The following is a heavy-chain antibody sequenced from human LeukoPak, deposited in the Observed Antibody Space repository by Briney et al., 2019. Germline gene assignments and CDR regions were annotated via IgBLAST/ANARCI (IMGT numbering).Heavy chain of an antibody. V-gene: IGHV3-30*09. J-gene: IGHJ4*02. Sequence: GGSLRLSCAASGFTFSSYAMHWVRQAPGKGLEWVAVISYDGSNKYYADSVKGRFAISRDNSKNTLYLQLNSLRAEDTAVYYCARQHCSGGDCYFFDWGQGTLVTVSS. CDR3: ARQHCSGGDCYFFD. CDR1: GFTFSSYA. CDR2: ISYDGSNK. D-gene: IGHD2-15*01.